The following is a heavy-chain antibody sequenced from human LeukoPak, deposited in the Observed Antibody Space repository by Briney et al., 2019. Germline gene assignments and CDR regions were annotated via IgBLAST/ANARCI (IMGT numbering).Heavy chain of an antibody. CDR1: GFTFSSYA. V-gene: IGHV3-23*01. J-gene: IGHJ3*02. CDR2: ISGSGGST. D-gene: IGHD6-19*01. Sequence: PGGSLRLSCAASGFTFSSYAMSWVRQAPGKGLEWVSAISGSGGSTYYADSVTGRFTISRDNSKNTLYLQMNSLRAEDTAVYYCAKDPQWPPLREDIWGQGTMVTVSS. CDR3: AKDPQWPPLREDI.